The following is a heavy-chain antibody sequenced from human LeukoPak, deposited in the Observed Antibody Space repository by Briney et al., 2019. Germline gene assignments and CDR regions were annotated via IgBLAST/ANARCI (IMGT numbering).Heavy chain of an antibody. CDR1: GYTFTSYA. CDR3: ARGVGATLYFDY. CDR2: INAGNGNT. V-gene: IGHV1-3*01. Sequence: ASVKVSCKASGYTFTSYAMHWVRQAPGQRLEWKGWINAGNGNTKYSQKFQGRVTITRDTSASTAYMELSSLRSEDTAVYYCARGVGATLYFDYWGQGTLVTVSS. J-gene: IGHJ4*02. D-gene: IGHD1-26*01.